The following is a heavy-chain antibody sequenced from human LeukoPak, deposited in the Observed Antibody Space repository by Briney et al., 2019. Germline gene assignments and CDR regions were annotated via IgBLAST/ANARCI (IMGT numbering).Heavy chain of an antibody. Sequence: GESLKISCKGSGYSFYTYWIAWVRQMPGKGLEWMGIIYPDDSDTRYIPSFQGQVTISADKSIDTAYLQWRSLKASDTGMYYCVRQSLGEFKYWGQGTLVTVSS. D-gene: IGHD3-10*01. V-gene: IGHV5-51*01. CDR1: GYSFYTYW. CDR2: IYPDDSDT. J-gene: IGHJ4*02. CDR3: VRQSLGEFKY.